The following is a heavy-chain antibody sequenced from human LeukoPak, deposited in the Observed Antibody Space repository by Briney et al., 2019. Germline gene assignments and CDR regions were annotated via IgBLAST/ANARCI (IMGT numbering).Heavy chain of an antibody. CDR2: FDPEDGET. V-gene: IGHV1-24*01. CDR1: GYTLTELS. D-gene: IGHD2-2*01. J-gene: IGHJ6*02. Sequence: ASVKVSCKVSGYTLTELSMHWVRQAPGKGLEWMGGFDPEDGETIYAQKFQGRATMTEDTSTDTAYMELSSLRSEDTAVYYCATRRPYCSSTSCYIDSMDVWGQGTTVTVSS. CDR3: ATRRPYCSSTSCYIDSMDV.